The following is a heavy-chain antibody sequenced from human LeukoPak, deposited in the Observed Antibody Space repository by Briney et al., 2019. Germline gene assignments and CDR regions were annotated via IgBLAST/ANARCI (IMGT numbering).Heavy chain of an antibody. J-gene: IGHJ4*02. V-gene: IGHV3-21*01. Sequence: GGSLRLSCAASGFTFSSYSMNWVRQAPGKGLEWVSSISSSSYIYYADSVKGRFTISRDNAKNSLYLQMNSLRAEDTAVYYCARTLGGYSYGYVGYYFDYWGQGTLVTVSS. CDR1: GFTFSSYS. CDR2: ISSSSYI. D-gene: IGHD5-18*01. CDR3: ARTLGGYSYGYVGYYFDY.